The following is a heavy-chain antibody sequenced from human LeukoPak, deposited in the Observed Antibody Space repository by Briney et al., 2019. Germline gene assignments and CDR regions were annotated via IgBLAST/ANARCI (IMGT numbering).Heavy chain of an antibody. CDR3: AGDPYSGSYGNYYYYFMDV. Sequence: PGGSLRLSCAASGFSFSSYAMSWVRQAPGKGLEWVSAISGSGGSTYYADSVKGRFTISRDNSKNTLYLQMNSLRAEDTAVYYCAGDPYSGSYGNYYYYFMDVWGKGTTVTISS. V-gene: IGHV3-23*01. D-gene: IGHD1-26*01. CDR1: GFSFSSYA. CDR2: ISGSGGST. J-gene: IGHJ6*03.